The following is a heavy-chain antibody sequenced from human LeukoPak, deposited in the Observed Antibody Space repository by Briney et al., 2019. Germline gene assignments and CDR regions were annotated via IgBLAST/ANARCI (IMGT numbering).Heavy chain of an antibody. CDR1: GGSISSSSYY. CDR3: ARQATSMIVVVIDY. D-gene: IGHD3-22*01. J-gene: IGHJ4*02. V-gene: IGHV4-39*01. Sequence: PSETLSLTCTVSGGSISSSSYYWGWIRQPPGKGLEWIGSIYYSGSTYYNPSLKSRVTISVDTSKNQFSLRLSSVTAADTAVYYCARQATSMIVVVIDYWGQGTLVTVSS. CDR2: IYYSGST.